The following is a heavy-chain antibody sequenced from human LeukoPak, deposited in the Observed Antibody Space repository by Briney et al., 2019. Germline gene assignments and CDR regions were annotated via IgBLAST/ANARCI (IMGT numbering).Heavy chain of an antibody. CDR3: ASMTTVTGRPH. CDR1: GFTFSSYG. CDR2: ISYDGSNK. Sequence: TGGSLRLSCAASGFTFSSYGMHWVRQAPGKGLEWVAVISYDGSNKYYADSVKGRFTISRDNSKNTLYLQMNSLRAEDTAVYYCASMTTVTGRPHWGQGTLVTVSS. D-gene: IGHD4-11*01. J-gene: IGHJ4*02. V-gene: IGHV3-30*03.